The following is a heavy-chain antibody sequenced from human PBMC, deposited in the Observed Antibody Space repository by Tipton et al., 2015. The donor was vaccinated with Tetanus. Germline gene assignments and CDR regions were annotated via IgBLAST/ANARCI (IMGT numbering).Heavy chain of an antibody. CDR3: ASSHYDFWSGYLNWFDP. J-gene: IGHJ5*02. D-gene: IGHD3-3*01. V-gene: IGHV4-59*08. Sequence: TLPLTCTVSGGSISSYYWSWIRQPPGKGLEWIGYIYYSGSTNYNPSLKSRVTISVDTSKNQFSLKLSSVTAADTAVYYCASSHYDFWSGYLNWFDPWGQGTLVTVSS. CDR1: GGSISSYY. CDR2: IYYSGST.